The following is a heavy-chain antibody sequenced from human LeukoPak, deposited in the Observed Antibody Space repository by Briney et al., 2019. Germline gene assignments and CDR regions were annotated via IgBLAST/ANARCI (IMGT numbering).Heavy chain of an antibody. D-gene: IGHD5-18*01. J-gene: IGHJ4*02. CDR1: GASISGTDYY. Sequence: SESLSLTCTVSGASISGTDYYWTWTRHHPGEGLEWLGFIHFSGTIYYNPSLSSRLIISADTSKNQMSLKLSSVTAADTGVYYCAAGGDTAKGGKYWGQRTQVTVSS. V-gene: IGHV4-31*03. CDR2: IHFSGTI. CDR3: AAGGDTAKGGKY.